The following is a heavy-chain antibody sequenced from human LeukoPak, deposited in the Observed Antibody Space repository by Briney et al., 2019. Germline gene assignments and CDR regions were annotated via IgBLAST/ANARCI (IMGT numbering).Heavy chain of an antibody. CDR3: ARGRPWGSAPYDY. D-gene: IGHD7-27*01. J-gene: IGHJ4*02. Sequence: GGSLRLSCAASGLTFSSYAMSWVRQAPGKGLEWVSAISGSGGSTYYADSVKGRFTISRDNSKNTLYLQMNSLRAEDTAVYYCARGRPWGSAPYDYWGQGTLVTVSS. CDR1: GLTFSSYA. V-gene: IGHV3-23*01. CDR2: ISGSGGST.